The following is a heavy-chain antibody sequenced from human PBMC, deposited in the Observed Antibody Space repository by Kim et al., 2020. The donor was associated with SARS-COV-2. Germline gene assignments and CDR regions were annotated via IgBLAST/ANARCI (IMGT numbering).Heavy chain of an antibody. Sequence: SVKVSCKASGGTFSSYAISWVRQAPGQGLEWMGGIIPIFGTANYAQKFQGRVTITADESTSTAYMELSSLRSEDTAVYYCARAGEDYGDYADKDWYFDLWGRGTLVTVSS. J-gene: IGHJ2*01. CDR2: IIPIFGTA. CDR1: GGTFSSYA. CDR3: ARAGEDYGDYADKDWYFDL. D-gene: IGHD4-17*01. V-gene: IGHV1-69*13.